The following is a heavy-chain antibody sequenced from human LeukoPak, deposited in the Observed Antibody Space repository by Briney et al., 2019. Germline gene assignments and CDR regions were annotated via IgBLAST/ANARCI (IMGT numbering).Heavy chain of an antibody. CDR1: GFTFNNYN. D-gene: IGHD1-26*01. V-gene: IGHV3-21*01. CDR3: ARDPYSGNYGNYYYYYMDV. J-gene: IGHJ6*03. CDR2: ITSSGTYI. Sequence: GSLRLSCATSGFTFNNYNMNWVRQAPGRALEWVSSITSSGTYIFYADSVKGRFTISRDNAKNSLYLQMNSLGPEDTAVYYCARDPYSGNYGNYYYYYMDVWGKGTTVTISS.